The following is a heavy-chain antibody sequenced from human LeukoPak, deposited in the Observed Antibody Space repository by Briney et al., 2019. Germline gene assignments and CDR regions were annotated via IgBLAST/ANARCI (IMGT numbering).Heavy chain of an antibody. V-gene: IGHV3-23*01. CDR1: GFTFSSYA. J-gene: IGHJ6*03. Sequence: GGSLRLSCAASGFTFSSYAMNWVRQAPGKGLEWVSGISGSGTNTDYIDSVKGRFTVSRDNSKNTLYLQMNSLRAEDTAVYNCAKGDFYGSGRDYYYYMDVWGKGTTVTISS. CDR2: ISGSGTNT. D-gene: IGHD3-10*01. CDR3: AKGDFYGSGRDYYYYMDV.